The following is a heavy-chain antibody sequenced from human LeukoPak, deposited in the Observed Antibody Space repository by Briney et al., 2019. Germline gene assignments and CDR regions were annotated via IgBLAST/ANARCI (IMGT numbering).Heavy chain of an antibody. CDR2: IYTSGST. V-gene: IGHV4-4*07. CDR1: GGSISSYY. Sequence: SETLSLTCTVSGGSISSYYWSWIRQPAGKGLEWIGRIYTSGSTNHNPSLKSRVTMSVDKSKNQLSLKLSSVTAADTAVYYCARGAYHYGSGSYYFDYWGQGTLVTVSS. J-gene: IGHJ4*02. CDR3: ARGAYHYGSGSYYFDY. D-gene: IGHD3-10*01.